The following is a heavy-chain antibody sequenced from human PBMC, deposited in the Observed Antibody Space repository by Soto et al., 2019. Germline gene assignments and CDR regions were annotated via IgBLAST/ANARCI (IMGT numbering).Heavy chain of an antibody. CDR1: GFTFSSYG. D-gene: IGHD5-18*01. Sequence: QVQLVESGGGVVQPGRSLRLSCAASGFTFSSYGMHWVRQAPGKGLEWVAVIWYDGSNKYYADSVKGRFTISRDNSKNTLYLQMNSLRAEDTAVYYCARDPGYSYGYGLQLFTPPDYWGQGTLVTVSS. CDR3: ARDPGYSYGYGLQLFTPPDY. CDR2: IWYDGSNK. J-gene: IGHJ4*02. V-gene: IGHV3-33*01.